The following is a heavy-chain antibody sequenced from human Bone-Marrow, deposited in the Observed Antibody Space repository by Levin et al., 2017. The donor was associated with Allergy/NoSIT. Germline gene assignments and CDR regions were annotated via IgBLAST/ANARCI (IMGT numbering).Heavy chain of an antibody. D-gene: IGHD6-19*01. CDR3: ARVEQWLVLYYFDY. CDR1: GFTFSSYS. J-gene: IGHJ4*02. CDR2: ISSSSSTI. Sequence: GGSLRLSCAASGFTFSSYSMNWVRQAPGKGLEWVSYISSSSSTIYYADSVKGRFTISRDNAKNSLYLQMNSLRAEDTAVYYCARVEQWLVLYYFDYLGQGTLVTVSS. V-gene: IGHV3-48*04.